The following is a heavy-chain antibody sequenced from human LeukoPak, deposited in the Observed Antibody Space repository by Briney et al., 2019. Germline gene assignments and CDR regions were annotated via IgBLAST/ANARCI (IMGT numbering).Heavy chain of an antibody. CDR3: ARVGEQWLVFFDY. J-gene: IGHJ4*02. V-gene: IGHV6-1*01. CDR2: TYYRSKWYN. D-gene: IGHD6-19*01. Sequence: SQTLSLTCAISGDSVSSNSAAWNWMGQSPSRGLESLGRTYYRSKWYNDYAVSVKSRITINPDTSKNQFSLQLNSVTPEDTAVYYCARVGEQWLVFFDYWGQGTLVTVSS. CDR1: GDSVSSNSAA.